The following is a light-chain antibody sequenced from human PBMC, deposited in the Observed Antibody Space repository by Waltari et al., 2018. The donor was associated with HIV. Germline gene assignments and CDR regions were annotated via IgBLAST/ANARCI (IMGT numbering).Light chain of an antibody. V-gene: IGLV7-46*01. Sequence: QDVVIQQPSLTVSPGGTCTLTCGPSTGSVTSGHHPYWFQQKPGQAPRTLIYDTNNKPSWTPARFSGSLLGGKAALTLSGAQPEDEAEYYCLLSYRGAGVFGTGTKVTVL. CDR1: TGSVTSGHH. CDR3: LLSYRGAGV. CDR2: DTN. J-gene: IGLJ1*01.